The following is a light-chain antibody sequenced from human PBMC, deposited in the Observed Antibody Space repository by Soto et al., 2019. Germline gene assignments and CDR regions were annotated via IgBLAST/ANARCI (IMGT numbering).Light chain of an antibody. CDR3: QQYNSYSGT. Sequence: DIQMTQSPSTLSASVGDRVTITCRASQSSSSWLAWYQQKPGKAAKLLIYDASSLETGVPSRFSGSGSGTEFTLTISSLQPDDFATYYCQQYNSYSGTFGGGTKVEIK. V-gene: IGKV1-5*01. J-gene: IGKJ4*01. CDR1: QSSSSW. CDR2: DAS.